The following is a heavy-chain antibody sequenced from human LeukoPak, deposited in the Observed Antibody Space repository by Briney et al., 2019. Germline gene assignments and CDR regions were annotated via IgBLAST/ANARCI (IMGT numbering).Heavy chain of an antibody. CDR1: GFTFSSYS. Sequence: GGSLRLSCAASGFTFSSYSMNWVRQAPGKGLEWVSSISSSSSYIYYADSVKGRFTISRDIAKNSLYLQMNSLRAEDTAVYYCARDPPTGTDSSGYVGYWGQGTLVTVSS. V-gene: IGHV3-21*01. J-gene: IGHJ4*02. D-gene: IGHD3-22*01. CDR3: ARDPPTGTDSSGYVGY. CDR2: ISSSSSYI.